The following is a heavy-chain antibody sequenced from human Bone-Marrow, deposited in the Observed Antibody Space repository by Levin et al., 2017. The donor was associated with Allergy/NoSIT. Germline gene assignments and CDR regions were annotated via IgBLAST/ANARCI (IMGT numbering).Heavy chain of an antibody. CDR3: ARDRSSSSRAYYFDY. V-gene: IGHV3-74*01. CDR2: INSDGSST. CDR1: GFTFSSYW. D-gene: IGHD6-6*01. J-gene: IGHJ4*02. Sequence: GESLKISCAASGFTFSSYWMHWVRQAPGKGLVWVSRINSDGSSTSYADSVKGRFTISRDNAKNTLYLQMNSLRAEDTAVYYCARDRSSSSRAYYFDYWGQGTLVTVSS.